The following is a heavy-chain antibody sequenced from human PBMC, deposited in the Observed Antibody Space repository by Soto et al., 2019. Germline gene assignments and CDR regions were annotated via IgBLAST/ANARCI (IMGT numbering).Heavy chain of an antibody. D-gene: IGHD6-19*01. CDR3: ARDWAESSGWYFDY. V-gene: IGHV3-30-3*01. CDR2: MSYDGTME. Sequence: QVQLVESGGGVVQPGRSLRLSCAASGFTFRTYAMHWVRQAPGKGLEWVAVMSYDGTMENYADSVKGRFTTSRDNSKNTLYLQMNSLRVEDTAVYYCARDWAESSGWYFDYWGQGTLVTVSS. CDR1: GFTFRTYA. J-gene: IGHJ4*02.